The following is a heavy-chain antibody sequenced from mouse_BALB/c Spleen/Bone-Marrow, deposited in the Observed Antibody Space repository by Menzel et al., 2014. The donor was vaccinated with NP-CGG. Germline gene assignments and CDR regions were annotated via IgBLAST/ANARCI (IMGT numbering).Heavy chain of an antibody. Sequence: QVQLQQPGAELVKPGASVKLSCKASGYTFTSYWMHWVKQRPGQGLEWIGEINPSNGRTNYNEKFKSKATLTVDKSSSTAYMQLSSLTSKDSGFYYCAGWGITLAYWGQGTRVTVSA. V-gene: IGHV1S81*02. CDR3: AGWGITLAY. J-gene: IGHJ3*01. CDR2: INPSNGRT. D-gene: IGHD2-4*01. CDR1: GYTFTSYW.